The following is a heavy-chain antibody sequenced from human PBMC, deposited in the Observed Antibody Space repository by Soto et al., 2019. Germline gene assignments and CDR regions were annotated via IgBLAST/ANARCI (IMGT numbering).Heavy chain of an antibody. CDR3: ARDVDSSSWIYGMDV. Sequence: GASVKVSCKAPGYTFTGYYMHWVRQAPGQGLEWMGWINPNSGGTNYAQKFQGRVTMARDTSISTAYMELSRLRSDDTAVYYCARDVDSSSWIYGMDVWGQGTTVTVSS. J-gene: IGHJ6*02. CDR1: GYTFTGYY. D-gene: IGHD6-13*01. V-gene: IGHV1-2*02. CDR2: INPNSGGT.